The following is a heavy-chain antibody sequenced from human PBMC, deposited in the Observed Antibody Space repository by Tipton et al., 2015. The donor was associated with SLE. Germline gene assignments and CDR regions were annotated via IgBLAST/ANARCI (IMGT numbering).Heavy chain of an antibody. Sequence: SLRLSCEASGFTFSSYAMNWVRQAPGKGLEWVSVIYSGDSRTYYADSVRGRFTISRDNSKNTLYLQMNSLRAEDTAVYYCASCLPYSSSCPLDYWGQGTLVNVSS. CDR3: ASCLPYSSSCPLDY. J-gene: IGHJ4*02. D-gene: IGHD6-13*01. CDR2: IYSGDSRT. CDR1: GFTFSSYA. V-gene: IGHV3-23*03.